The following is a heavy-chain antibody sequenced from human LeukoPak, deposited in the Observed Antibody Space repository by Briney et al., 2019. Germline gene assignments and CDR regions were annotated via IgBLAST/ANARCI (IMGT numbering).Heavy chain of an antibody. V-gene: IGHV3-48*03. CDR1: GFTFSTYE. CDR2: ISYSDNLI. Sequence: GVSQRLSCAGSGFTFSTYEFNWVRHAPGKGLEWISYISYSDNLIYYAGSVRGRFTVSRDNAKSSVYLQMNSLRAEDTAVYYCARETASCGGDCYDYWGQGTLVTVSS. CDR3: ARETASCGGDCYDY. D-gene: IGHD2-21*01. J-gene: IGHJ4*02.